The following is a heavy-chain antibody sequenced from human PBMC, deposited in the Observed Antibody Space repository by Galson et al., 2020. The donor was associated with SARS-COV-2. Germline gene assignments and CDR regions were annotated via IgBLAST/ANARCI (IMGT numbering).Heavy chain of an antibody. J-gene: IGHJ6*02. CDR1: GYTLTELS. CDR3: ATGVAAACTPQNYYYYYGMDV. CDR2: FDPEDGET. V-gene: IGHV1-24*01. Sequence: ASVKVSCKVSGYTLTELSMHWVRQAPGKGLEWMGGFDPEDGETIYAQKFQGRVTMTEDTSTDTAYMELSSLRSEDTAVYYCATGVAAACTPQNYYYYYGMDVWGQGTTVTVSS. D-gene: IGHD6-13*01.